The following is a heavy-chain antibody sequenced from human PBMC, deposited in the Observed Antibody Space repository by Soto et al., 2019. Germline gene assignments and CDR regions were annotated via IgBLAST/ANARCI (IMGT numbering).Heavy chain of an antibody. Sequence: SETLSLTCTVSGGSISSSSYYWGWIRQPPGKGLEWIGSIYYSGSTYYNPSLKSRVTISVDTSKNQFSLKLSSVTAADTAVYYCASSGYSGYDTRHYWGQGTLVTVSS. V-gene: IGHV4-39*01. CDR1: GGSISSSSYY. CDR3: ASSGYSGYDTRHY. CDR2: IYYSGST. D-gene: IGHD5-12*01. J-gene: IGHJ4*02.